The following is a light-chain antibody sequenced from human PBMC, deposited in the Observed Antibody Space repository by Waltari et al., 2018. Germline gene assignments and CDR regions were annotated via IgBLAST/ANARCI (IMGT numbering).Light chain of an antibody. Sequence: DIVMTQSPLSLPVTPGEPASISCRSSQSLLHTNGYSYLDWYLQKPGQSPQLLLYLVSPRASRVPDRFSGSGSGTDFTLKISRVEAEDVGVYYCMKALQTPYTFGQGTKLEIK. J-gene: IGKJ2*01. CDR3: MKALQTPYT. V-gene: IGKV2-28*01. CDR2: LVS. CDR1: QSLLHTNGYSY.